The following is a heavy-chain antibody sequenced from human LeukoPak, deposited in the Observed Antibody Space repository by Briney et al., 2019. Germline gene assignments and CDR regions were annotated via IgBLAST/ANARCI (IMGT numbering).Heavy chain of an antibody. CDR2: IYHTGNT. CDR3: ERDLSGHGASDY. J-gene: IGHJ4*02. D-gene: IGHD2-15*01. V-gene: IGHV4-31*03. CDR1: GGSISSGAYY. Sequence: PSETLSLTCTVSGGSISSGAYYWSWIRQFPGRGLEWIAYIYHTGNTYYNPFLKSRLTISLDTSNNQFSLKLSSVTAADTAVYYCERDLSGHGASDYWGQGTLVTVSS.